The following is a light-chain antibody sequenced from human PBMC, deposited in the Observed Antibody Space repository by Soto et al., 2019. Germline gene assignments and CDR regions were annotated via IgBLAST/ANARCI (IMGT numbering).Light chain of an antibody. CDR2: EVN. J-gene: IGLJ2*01. V-gene: IGLV2-8*01. Sequence: QSALTQPPSASGSPGQSVTISCTGTSSDVGDYKFVSWYQQHPGKAPKLLMYEVNRRPSGVPDRFSGSKSGNTASLTVSGLQAEDEGEYYCSSYAGNNNVVFGGGTKVTVL. CDR1: SSDVGDYKF. CDR3: SSYAGNNNVV.